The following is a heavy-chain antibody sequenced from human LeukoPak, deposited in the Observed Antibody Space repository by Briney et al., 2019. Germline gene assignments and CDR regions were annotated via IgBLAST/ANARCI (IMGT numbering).Heavy chain of an antibody. CDR2: INHSGST. CDR3: ARCGGVLPFLGTGAWLHL. D-gene: IGHD3-3*01. Sequence: SETRSLTCAVYGGSFSGYYWSWIRQPPGKGLEWVGEINHSGSTNYNPSLKSRVTISVDTSKNQFSLKLSSVTPADRAVFYGARCGGVLPFLGTGAWLHLWGQRTLVPVST. CDR1: GGSFSGYY. J-gene: IGHJ4*02. V-gene: IGHV4-34*01.